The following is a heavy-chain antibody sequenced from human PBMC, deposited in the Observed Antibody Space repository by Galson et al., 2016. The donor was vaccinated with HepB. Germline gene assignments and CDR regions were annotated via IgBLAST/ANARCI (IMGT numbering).Heavy chain of an antibody. CDR1: GGSISSSSYY. V-gene: IGHV4-39*01. CDR2: IYYSGST. D-gene: IGHD2-15*01. Sequence: SETLSLTCTVSGGSISSSSYYWGWIRQPPGKGLEWIGSIYYSGSTYYNPSLKSRVTISVDTSKSQFSLKLSSVTAADTAVYYCASTNCSGGSCYFSGAYYFDYWGQGTLVTVSS. CDR3: ASTNCSGGSCYFSGAYYFDY. J-gene: IGHJ4*02.